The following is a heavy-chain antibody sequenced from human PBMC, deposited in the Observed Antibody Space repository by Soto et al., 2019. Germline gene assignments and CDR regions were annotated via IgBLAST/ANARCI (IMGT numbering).Heavy chain of an antibody. D-gene: IGHD6-13*01. V-gene: IGHV4-30-4*01. J-gene: IGHJ6*02. CDR3: ASYRRAAAGADYYYYYGMDV. Sequence: SETLSLTCTVSGGSISSGDYYWSWIRQPPGKGLEWIGYIYHSGSTNYNPSLKSRVTISVDKSKNQFSLKLSSVTAADTAVYYCASYRRAAAGADYYYYYGMDVWGQGTTVTVSS. CDR2: IYHSGST. CDR1: GGSISSGDYY.